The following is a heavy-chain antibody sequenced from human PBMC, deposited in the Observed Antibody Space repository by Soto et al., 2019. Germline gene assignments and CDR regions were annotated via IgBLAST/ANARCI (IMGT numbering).Heavy chain of an antibody. CDR2: ISYDGSNK. CDR1: GFTFSSYG. Sequence: QPGGSLRLSCAASGFTFSSYGMHWVRQAPGKGLEWVAVISYDGSNKYYADSVKGRFTISRDNSKNTLYLQMNSLRAEDTAVYYCAKGTYYYDSSGYYFDYWGQGTLVTVSS. V-gene: IGHV3-30*18. CDR3: AKGTYYYDSSGYYFDY. D-gene: IGHD3-22*01. J-gene: IGHJ4*02.